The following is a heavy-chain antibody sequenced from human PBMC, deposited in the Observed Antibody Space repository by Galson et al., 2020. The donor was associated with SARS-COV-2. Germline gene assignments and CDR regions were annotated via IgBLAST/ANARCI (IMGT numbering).Heavy chain of an antibody. Sequence: SETLSLTWPVSGGSISSYYWSWIRQPPGKGLEWIGYIYYSGSTNYNPSLKSRVTISVDTSKNQFSLKLSSVTAADTAVYYCARDRATYYYGSGSYYLGWFDPWGQGTLVTVSS. D-gene: IGHD3-10*01. J-gene: IGHJ5*02. CDR2: IYYSGST. CDR3: ARDRATYYYGSGSYYLGWFDP. V-gene: IGHV4-59*01. CDR1: GGSISSYY.